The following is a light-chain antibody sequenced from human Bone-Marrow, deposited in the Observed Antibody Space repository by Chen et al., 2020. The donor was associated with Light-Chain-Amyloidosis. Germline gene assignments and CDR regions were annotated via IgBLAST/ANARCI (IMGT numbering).Light chain of an antibody. Sequence: IVLTQSPGTLSLSPGEGANLSCRASQTISSHYLTWYQQKFGQAPRLLIYGSSSRATGIPDRFTGSGSGTDFTLTISRLEPEDFAMYYCQQYGTSPLTFGGGTKVEIK. CDR3: QQYGTSPLT. CDR2: GSS. J-gene: IGKJ4*01. V-gene: IGKV3-20*01. CDR1: QTISSHY.